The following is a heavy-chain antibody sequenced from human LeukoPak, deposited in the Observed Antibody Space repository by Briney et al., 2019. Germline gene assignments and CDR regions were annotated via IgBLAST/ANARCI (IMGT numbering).Heavy chain of an antibody. CDR2: IYSGGST. D-gene: IGHD3-10*01. CDR3: AKEILTYYYGSGSL. CDR1: GFTVSSNY. Sequence: GGSLRLSCAASGFTVSSNYMSWVRRAPGKGLEWVSVIYSGGSTYYADSVKGRFTISRDNSKNTLYLQMNSLRAEDTAVYYCAKEILTYYYGSGSLWGQGTLVTVSS. V-gene: IGHV3-66*01. J-gene: IGHJ4*02.